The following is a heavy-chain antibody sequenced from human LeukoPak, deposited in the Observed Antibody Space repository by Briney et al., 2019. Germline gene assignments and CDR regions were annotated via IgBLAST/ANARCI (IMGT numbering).Heavy chain of an antibody. J-gene: IGHJ4*02. CDR3: ARGGYSYGYGLDY. CDR2: IPYDGSNK. V-gene: IGHV3-30-3*01. Sequence: GWSLRLSCVGSEFTFSSYAMHWVRQAPGKGLEWVAGIPYDGSNKYYADSVKGRFTISRDNAKNSLYLQMNSLRAEDTAVYYCARGGYSYGYGLDYWGQGTLVTVSS. CDR1: EFTFSSYA. D-gene: IGHD5-18*01.